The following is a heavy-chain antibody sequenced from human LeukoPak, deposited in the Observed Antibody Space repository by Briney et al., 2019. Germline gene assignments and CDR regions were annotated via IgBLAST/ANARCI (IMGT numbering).Heavy chain of an antibody. J-gene: IGHJ5*02. CDR3: ASQGGYYFNWFAP. D-gene: IGHD3-22*01. CDR1: GGSISSSNYY. Sequence: PSETLSLTCTVSGGSISSSNYYWGWVRQPPGKGLEWIGSIYYSGSTYNNRSLKSRVIVSVDTSKNEFSLKLTSVTAADTAAYYCASQGGYYFNWFAPWGQGTLVTVTS. V-gene: IGHV4-39*07. CDR2: IYYSGST.